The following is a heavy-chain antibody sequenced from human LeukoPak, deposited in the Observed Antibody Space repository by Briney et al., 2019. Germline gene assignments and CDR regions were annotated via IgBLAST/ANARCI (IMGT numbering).Heavy chain of an antibody. CDR2: IDASSGAT. D-gene: IGHD6-19*01. V-gene: IGHV3-23*01. CDR1: GFTFSNYA. J-gene: IGHJ5*02. CDR3: AKGSGSGWYGWFAP. Sequence: GGSLRLSCAASGFTFSNYAMYWVRQAPGEGLRWVSSIDASSGATYYADSVKGRFTIFRDNSKNTFYLQMNSLRAEDTAVYSCAKGSGSGWYGWFAPWGQGTLVTVSS.